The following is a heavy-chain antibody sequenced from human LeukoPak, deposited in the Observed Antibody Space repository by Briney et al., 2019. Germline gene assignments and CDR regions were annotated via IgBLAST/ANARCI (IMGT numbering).Heavy chain of an antibody. CDR1: GFTFSSYS. D-gene: IGHD6-19*01. Sequence: PGGSLRLSCAASGFTFSSYSMNWVRQAPGKGLEWVSSISSSSSYIYYADSVKGRFTISRDNAKNSLYLQMNSLRAEDTAVYYCARAGWYYYYYYMDVWGKGTTVTISS. V-gene: IGHV3-21*01. J-gene: IGHJ6*03. CDR2: ISSSSSYI. CDR3: ARAGWYYYYYYMDV.